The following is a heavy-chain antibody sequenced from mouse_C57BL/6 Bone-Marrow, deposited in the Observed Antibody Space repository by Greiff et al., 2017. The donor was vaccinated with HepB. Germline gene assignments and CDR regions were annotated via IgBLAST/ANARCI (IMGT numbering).Heavy chain of an antibody. CDR1: GYTFTSYT. V-gene: IGHV1-4*01. CDR3: ARASYYGSSYEFAY. Sequence: QVQLQQSGAELARPGASVKMSCKASGYTFTSYTMHWVKQRPGQGLEWIGYINPSSGYTKYNQKFKDKATLNADKSSSTAYMQLSSLTSEESAVYYCARASYYGSSYEFAYWGQGTLVTVSA. D-gene: IGHD1-1*01. CDR2: INPSSGYT. J-gene: IGHJ3*01.